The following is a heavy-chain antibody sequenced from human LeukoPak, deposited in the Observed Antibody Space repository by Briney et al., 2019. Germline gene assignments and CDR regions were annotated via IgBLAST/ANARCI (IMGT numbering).Heavy chain of an antibody. V-gene: IGHV4-38-2*02. CDR2: IYHSGST. CDR3: ARVDYYDSSGFDY. J-gene: IGHJ4*02. D-gene: IGHD3-22*01. Sequence: SETLSLTCTVSGYSISSGYYWGWIRQPPGKGLERIGSIYHSGSTYYNPSLKSRVTISVDTSKNQFSLKLSSVTAADTAVYYCARVDYYDSSGFDYWGQGTLVTVSS. CDR1: GYSISSGYY.